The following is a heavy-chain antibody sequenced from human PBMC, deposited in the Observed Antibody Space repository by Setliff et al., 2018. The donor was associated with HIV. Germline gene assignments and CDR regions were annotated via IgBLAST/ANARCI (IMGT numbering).Heavy chain of an antibody. Sequence: GGSLRLSCAASGFSFRIYAMSWVRQAPGKGLEWISGVSGSGKDTYYADSVKGRFIISRDNSKKTVYLQMNSLRAEDTAVYFCAKVGSTNWYYFDYWGQGTLVTVSS. CDR3: AKVGSTNWYYFDY. V-gene: IGHV3-23*01. D-gene: IGHD6-13*01. J-gene: IGHJ4*02. CDR1: GFSFRIYA. CDR2: VSGSGKDT.